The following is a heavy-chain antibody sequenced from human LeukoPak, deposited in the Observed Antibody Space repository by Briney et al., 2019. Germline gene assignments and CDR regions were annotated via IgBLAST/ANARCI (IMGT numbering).Heavy chain of an antibody. CDR2: ISGSGGST. D-gene: IGHD3-3*01. Sequence: GGSLRLSCAASGFTFSSYARSWVHQAPGKGLEWVSAISGSGGSTYYADSVKGRFTISRDNSKNTLYLQMNSLRAEDTAVYYCAKDTYVLRFLEWPYYFDYWGQGTLVTVSS. J-gene: IGHJ4*02. CDR1: GFTFSSYA. CDR3: AKDTYVLRFLEWPYYFDY. V-gene: IGHV3-23*01.